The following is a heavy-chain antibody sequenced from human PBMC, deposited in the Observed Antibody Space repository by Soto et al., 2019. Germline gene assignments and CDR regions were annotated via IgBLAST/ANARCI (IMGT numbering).Heavy chain of an antibody. CDR2: IYWDDDK. D-gene: IGHD2-15*01. CDR1: GFSLSTSGVG. V-gene: IGHV2-5*02. CDR3: AHSVSLVVALSNNWFDP. Sequence: QITLKESGPTLVKPTQTLTLTCTFSGFSLSTSGVGVGWIRQPPGKALEWLALIYWDDDKRYSPSLKSRLTIPKDPSKNQVVLTMTNMDPVDTATYYCAHSVSLVVALSNNWFDPWGQGTLVTVSS. J-gene: IGHJ5*02.